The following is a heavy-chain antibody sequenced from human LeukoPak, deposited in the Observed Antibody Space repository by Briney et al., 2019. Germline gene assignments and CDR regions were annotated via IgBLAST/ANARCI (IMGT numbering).Heavy chain of an antibody. D-gene: IGHD1-1*01. V-gene: IGHV4-59*11. J-gene: IGHJ5*02. Sequence: SETLSLTCTVSGDSISSHYWSWIRQPPGKGLEWIGYIYYSGTTNYNPSFKSRVAISVDTSKNQISLEVNSVTAADTAVYYCAMEKLEVRPRGFDPWGQGTLVIVSS. CDR1: GDSISSHY. CDR3: AMEKLEVRPRGFDP. CDR2: IYYSGTT.